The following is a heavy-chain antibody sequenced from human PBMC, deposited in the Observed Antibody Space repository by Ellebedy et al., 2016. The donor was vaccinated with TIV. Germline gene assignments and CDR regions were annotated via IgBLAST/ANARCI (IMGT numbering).Heavy chain of an antibody. CDR2: ISWNSGSI. CDR1: GFTFDDYA. CDR3: AKDVYYYYGMDV. J-gene: IGHJ6*02. Sequence: GGSLRLXXAASGFTFDDYAMHWVRQAPGKGLEWVSGISWNSGSIGYADSVKGRFTISRDNAKNSLYLQMNSLRAEDTALYYCAKDVYYYYGMDVWGQGTTVTVSS. V-gene: IGHV3-9*01.